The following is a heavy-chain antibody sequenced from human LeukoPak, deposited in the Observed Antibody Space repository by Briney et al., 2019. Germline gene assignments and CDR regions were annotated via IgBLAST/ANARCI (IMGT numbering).Heavy chain of an antibody. D-gene: IGHD3-22*01. CDR1: GGSFSGYY. J-gene: IGHJ5*02. CDR3: ARGGYYDSSGYYQWNWFDP. Sequence: SETLSLTCAVYGGSFSGYYWSWIRQPPGKGLEWIGEINHSGSTNYNPSLKSRVTISVDTSKNQFSLKLGSVTAADTAVYYCARGGYYDSSGYYQWNWFDPWGQGTLVAVSS. CDR2: INHSGST. V-gene: IGHV4-34*01.